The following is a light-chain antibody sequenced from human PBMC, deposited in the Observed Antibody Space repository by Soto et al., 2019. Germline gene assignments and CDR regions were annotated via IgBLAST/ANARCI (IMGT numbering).Light chain of an antibody. V-gene: IGKV3-20*01. J-gene: IGKJ1*01. CDR2: GAS. CDR1: QSVAISY. Sequence: EIVMTQSPATLSVSPGERATLSCRASQSVAISYLAWYQQKPGQAPRLLIYGASSRATGIPDRFSGSGSGTDFTLTISRLEPEDFAVYYCQQYGRSPWTFGQGAKVEIK. CDR3: QQYGRSPWT.